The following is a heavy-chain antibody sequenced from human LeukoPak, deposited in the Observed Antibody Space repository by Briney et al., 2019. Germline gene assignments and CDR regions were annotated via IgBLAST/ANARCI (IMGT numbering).Heavy chain of an antibody. CDR2: ISGSGGST. CDR1: GFTFSSYG. Sequence: SGGSLRLSCAASGFTFSSYGVSWVRQAPGKGLEWVSAISGSGGSTYYADSVKGRFTISRDNAKNSLYLQMNSLRAEDTALYYCARVEGRRWLQPIDYWGQGTLVTVSS. V-gene: IGHV3-23*01. CDR3: ARVEGRRWLQPIDY. D-gene: IGHD5-24*01. J-gene: IGHJ4*02.